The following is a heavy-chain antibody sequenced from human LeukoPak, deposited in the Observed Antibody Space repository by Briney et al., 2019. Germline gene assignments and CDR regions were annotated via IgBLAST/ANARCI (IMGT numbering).Heavy chain of an antibody. CDR1: GFTFSSYG. CDR3: AKPGRAARGFDAFDI. V-gene: IGHV3-30*02. Sequence: PGGSLRLSCAASGFTFSSYGMHWVRQAPGKGLEWVAFIRYDGSNKYYADSVKGRFTISRDNSKNTLYLQMNSLRAEDTAVYYCAKPGRAARGFDAFDIWGQGTMVTVSS. D-gene: IGHD5-18*01. J-gene: IGHJ3*02. CDR2: IRYDGSNK.